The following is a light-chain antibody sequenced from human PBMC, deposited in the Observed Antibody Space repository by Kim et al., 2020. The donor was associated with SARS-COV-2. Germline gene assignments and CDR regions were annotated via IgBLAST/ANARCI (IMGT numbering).Light chain of an antibody. CDR1: SSNIGAGYD. CDR3: QSYDSSLSGYV. Sequence: QRVTIAGTGGSSNIGAGYDVHWYQQLPGTAPKLLIYGNSNRPSGVPDRFSGSKSGTSASLAITGLQAEDEADYYCQSYDSSLSGYVFGTGTKVTVL. J-gene: IGLJ1*01. CDR2: GNS. V-gene: IGLV1-40*01.